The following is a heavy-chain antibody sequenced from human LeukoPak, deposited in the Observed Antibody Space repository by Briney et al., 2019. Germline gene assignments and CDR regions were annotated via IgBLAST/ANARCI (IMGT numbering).Heavy chain of an antibody. CDR2: ISAYNGNT. CDR1: GYTFTSYG. CDR3: ARVLRYSSGWYFVFGY. J-gene: IGHJ4*02. D-gene: IGHD6-19*01. Sequence: ASVKVSCKASGYTFTSYGISWVRQAPGQGLEWMGWISAYNGNTNYAQKLQGRVTMTRDTSTSTVYMELSSLRSEDTAVYYCARVLRYSSGWYFVFGYWGQGTLVTVSS. V-gene: IGHV1-18*01.